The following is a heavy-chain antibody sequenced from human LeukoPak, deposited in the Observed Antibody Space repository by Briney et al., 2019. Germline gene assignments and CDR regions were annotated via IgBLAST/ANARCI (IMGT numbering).Heavy chain of an antibody. Sequence: SETLSLTCTVSGGSLSSDSFYWSWIRQPAGEGLEWIGRIFSSGSTNYTPSLKRRVTISIDTSKNQSSLKLSAVTAADTAVYYCARGTSYWGQGTLVTVSA. CDR2: IFSSGST. V-gene: IGHV4-61*02. CDR3: ARGTSY. J-gene: IGHJ4*02. CDR1: GGSLSSDSFY.